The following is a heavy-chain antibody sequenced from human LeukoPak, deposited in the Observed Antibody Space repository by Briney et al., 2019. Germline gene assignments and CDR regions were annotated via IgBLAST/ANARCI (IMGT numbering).Heavy chain of an antibody. CDR2: ISSSSSYI. V-gene: IGHV3-21*01. D-gene: IGHD3-3*02. Sequence: GGSLRLSCAASGFTFSSYSMNWVRQAPGKGLEWVSSISSSSSYIYYADSVKGRFTISRDNVKNSLYLQMNSLRVEDTAVYYCARHFPSYGKADLDYWGQGALVTVSS. CDR3: ARHFPSYGKADLDY. CDR1: GFTFSSYS. J-gene: IGHJ4*02.